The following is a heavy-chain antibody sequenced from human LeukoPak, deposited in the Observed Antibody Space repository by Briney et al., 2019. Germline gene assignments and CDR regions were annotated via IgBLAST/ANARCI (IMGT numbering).Heavy chain of an antibody. J-gene: IGHJ4*02. Sequence: GGSLRLSCAASGFTFSSYAMHWVRQAPGKGLEWVAVISYDGSNKYYADSVKGRFTISRDNSKNTLYLQMNSLRAEDTAVYYCARQVATIPSDYWGQGTLVTVSS. CDR3: ARQVATIPSDY. CDR1: GFTFSSYA. CDR2: ISYDGSNK. V-gene: IGHV3-30-3*01. D-gene: IGHD5-12*01.